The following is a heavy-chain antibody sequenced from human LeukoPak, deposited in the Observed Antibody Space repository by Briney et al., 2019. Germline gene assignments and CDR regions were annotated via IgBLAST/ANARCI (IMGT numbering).Heavy chain of an antibody. CDR3: ARGGRVDILTGYPH. CDR1: GGSISSYY. V-gene: IGHV4-59*01. J-gene: IGHJ4*02. CDR2: IYYSGST. Sequence: SSETLSLTCTVSGGSISSYYWSWIRQPPGKGLEWIGYIYYSGSTNYNPSLKSRVTISVDTSKNQFSLKLSSVTAEDTAVYYCARGGRVDILTGYPHWGQGTLVTVSS. D-gene: IGHD3-9*01.